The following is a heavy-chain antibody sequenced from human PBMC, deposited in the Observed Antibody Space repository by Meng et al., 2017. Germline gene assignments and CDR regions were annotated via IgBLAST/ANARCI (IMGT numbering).Heavy chain of an antibody. J-gene: IGHJ6*02. CDR2: IYSGGST. V-gene: IGHV3-66*02. CDR3: ARDLGVLRYFDWLLTDPYYYGMDV. D-gene: IGHD3-9*01. Sequence: GESLKISCAASGFTVSSNYMSWVRQAPGKGLEWVSVIYSGGSTYYADSVKGRFTISRDNSKNTLYLQMNSLRAEDTAVYYCARDLGVLRYFDWLLTDPYYYGMDVWGQGTMVTVSS. CDR1: GFTVSSNY.